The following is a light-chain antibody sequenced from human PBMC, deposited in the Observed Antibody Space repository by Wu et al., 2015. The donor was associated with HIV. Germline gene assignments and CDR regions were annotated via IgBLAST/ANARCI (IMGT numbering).Light chain of an antibody. V-gene: IGKV1-6*01. Sequence: AVHLTQSPSSLSASVGDRVTVTCRSSHVINSALAWYQQKPGKAPKLLIYGASSLENGVPSRFSGSGSGTDFTLTISSLQPEDCATYYCLQDDNYPLTFGEGPRWRTN. CDR3: LQDDNYPLT. CDR2: GAS. CDR1: HVINSA. J-gene: IGKJ4*01.